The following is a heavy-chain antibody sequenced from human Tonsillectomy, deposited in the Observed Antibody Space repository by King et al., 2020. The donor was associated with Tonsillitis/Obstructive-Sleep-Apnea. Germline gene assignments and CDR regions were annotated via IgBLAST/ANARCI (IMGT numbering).Heavy chain of an antibody. J-gene: IGHJ4*02. Sequence: QLVQSGAEVKKPGESLRISCNGSGYSFTSYWISWVRQMPGKGLEWMGRIDPRDSYTNYRPSFQGHVTISADKSISTAYLQLSSLKASDTARYYCARRVYGDYGGTSDYWGQGTLVTVSS. D-gene: IGHD4-17*01. V-gene: IGHV5-10-1*01. CDR3: ARRVYGDYGGTSDY. CDR1: GYSFTSYW. CDR2: IDPRDSYT.